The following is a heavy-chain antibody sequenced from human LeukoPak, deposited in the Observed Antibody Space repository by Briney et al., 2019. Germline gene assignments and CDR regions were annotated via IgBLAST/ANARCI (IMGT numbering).Heavy chain of an antibody. CDR2: INPNSGGT. CDR3: ASVYLHGMDV. V-gene: IGHV1-2*04. CDR1: GYTFTGHY. D-gene: IGHD1-14*01. J-gene: IGHJ6*02. Sequence: ASVKVSCKASGYTFTGHYMHWVRQAPGQGLEWMGWINPNSGGTNYAQKFQGWVTMTRDTPTNTVYMEMSSLRIEDTAVYYCASVYLHGMDVWGQGTTVTVSS.